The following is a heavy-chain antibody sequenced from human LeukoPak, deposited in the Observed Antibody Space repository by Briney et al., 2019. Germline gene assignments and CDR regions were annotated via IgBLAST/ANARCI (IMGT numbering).Heavy chain of an antibody. D-gene: IGHD1-26*01. CDR1: GYTFTGYY. V-gene: IGHV1-2*02. CDR2: INPNSGGT. J-gene: IGHJ4*02. CDR3: ARAAEGATGWAPFDY. Sequence: GASVKVSCKASGYTFTGYYMHWVRQAPGQGLEWMGWINPNSGGTNYAQKFQGRVTMTRDTSISTAYMELSRLRSDDTAVYYCARAAEGATGWAPFDYWGQGTLVTVSS.